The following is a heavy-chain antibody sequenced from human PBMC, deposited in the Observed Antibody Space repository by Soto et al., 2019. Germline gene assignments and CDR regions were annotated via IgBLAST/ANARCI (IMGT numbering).Heavy chain of an antibody. CDR3: AKDLNFAGWQGNYGLVV. CDR1: GFNFSSYI. J-gene: IGHJ6*02. D-gene: IGHD6-19*01. V-gene: IGHV3-30*18. Sequence: GASLTLSRAASGFNFSSYIMPCVRQAAGKWLDWVAVTSYDGSSKYYADSVKGRFTISRDNSKHTLYLQMNSLRAEHTAVYYCAKDLNFAGWQGNYGLVVSGQATTVTVSS. CDR2: TSYDGSSK.